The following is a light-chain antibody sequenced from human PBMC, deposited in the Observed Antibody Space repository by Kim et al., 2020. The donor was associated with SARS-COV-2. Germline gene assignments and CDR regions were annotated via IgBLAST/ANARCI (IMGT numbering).Light chain of an antibody. CDR3: QQYNGFSRT. CDR2: KAS. Sequence: ASVGDRVTITCRASQSISSWLVWYQQKPGKAPNLLIYKASSLEIGVPARFSGSGSGTEFTLTISSLQADDFATYYCQQYNGFSRTFGQGTKVDIK. J-gene: IGKJ1*01. V-gene: IGKV1-5*03. CDR1: QSISSW.